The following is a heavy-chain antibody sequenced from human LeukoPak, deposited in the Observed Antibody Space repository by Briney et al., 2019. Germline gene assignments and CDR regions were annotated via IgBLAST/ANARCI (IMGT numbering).Heavy chain of an antibody. V-gene: IGHV3-23*01. CDR1: GITLSNYG. Sequence: GGSLRLSCEVSGITLSNYGMSWVRQAPGKGLEWVAGISDSGGSTNYGDSVKGRFTISRDNPKNTLYLQMNSLRAEDTAVYFCAKRGIVIRAVLIVGFHKEAYYFDYWGQGALVTVSS. D-gene: IGHD3-10*01. J-gene: IGHJ4*02. CDR3: AKRGIVIRAVLIVGFHKEAYYFDY. CDR2: ISDSGGST.